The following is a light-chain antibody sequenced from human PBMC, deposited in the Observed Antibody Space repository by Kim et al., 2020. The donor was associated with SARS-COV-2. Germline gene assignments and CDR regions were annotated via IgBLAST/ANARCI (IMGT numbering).Light chain of an antibody. Sequence: QSALTQPASVSGSPAQSITISCTGTSSDVGSYNLVSWYQQHPGIAPKLIIYEVSKRPSGVSNRFSGSKSGNTASLTISGLQAEDEADYYCCSYAGNSGVFGGGTQLTVL. CDR3: CSYAGNSGV. CDR2: EVS. CDR1: SSDVGSYNL. V-gene: IGLV2-23*02. J-gene: IGLJ3*02.